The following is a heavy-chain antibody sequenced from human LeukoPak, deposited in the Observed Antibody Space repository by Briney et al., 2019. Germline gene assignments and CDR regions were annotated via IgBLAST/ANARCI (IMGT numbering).Heavy chain of an antibody. J-gene: IGHJ3*02. D-gene: IGHD3-3*01. Sequence: GGSLNLSGPAPGFTFSSNAISWFRQPQGKGLGWVSRINSDGSSTSYADSVKGRFTISRDNAKNTLYLQMNSLRAEDTAVYYCARDEDWSGYYGAFDIWGQGTMVTVSS. CDR1: GFTFSSNA. CDR2: INSDGSST. CDR3: ARDEDWSGYYGAFDI. V-gene: IGHV3-74*01.